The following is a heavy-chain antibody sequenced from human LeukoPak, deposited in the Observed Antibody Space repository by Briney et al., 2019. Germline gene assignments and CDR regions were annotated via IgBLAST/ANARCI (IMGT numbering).Heavy chain of an antibody. CDR3: ARDSVLVSFTYYYDSSGYYYGDY. V-gene: IGHV4-59*01. CDR2: IYYSGST. D-gene: IGHD3-22*01. CDR1: GGSISSYY. Sequence: PSETLSLTCTVSGGSISSYYWSWIRQPPGKGLEWIGYIYYSGSTNYNPSLKSRVTISVDTSKNQFSLKLSSVTTADTAVYYCARDSVLVSFTYYYDSSGYYYGDYWGQGTLVTVSS. J-gene: IGHJ4*02.